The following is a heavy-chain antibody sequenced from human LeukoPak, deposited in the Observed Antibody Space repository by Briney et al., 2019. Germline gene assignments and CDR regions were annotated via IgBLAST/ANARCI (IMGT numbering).Heavy chain of an antibody. V-gene: IGHV4-38-2*01. J-gene: IGHJ3*02. CDR2: IYHSGGT. Sequence: SETLSLTCGVSGYSINSGYYWGWIRQPPGKGLEWIGSIYHSGGTYYSPSLKSRVTISVDTSRNQFSLRLSSVTAADTAVYYCARPLVYCSGGSCSHAFDIWGQGTMVTVSS. CDR1: GYSINSGYY. D-gene: IGHD2-15*01. CDR3: ARPLVYCSGGSCSHAFDI.